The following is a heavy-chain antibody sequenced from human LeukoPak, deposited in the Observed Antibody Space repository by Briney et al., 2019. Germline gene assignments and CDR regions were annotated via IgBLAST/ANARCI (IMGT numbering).Heavy chain of an antibody. J-gene: IGHJ6*02. CDR3: ARDRYYGMDV. Sequence: GGSLRLSCAASGFTFSSYWMHWVRHAPGRGLVWVARLNADGSTPNYAASVKGRFTISRDNAKKTLYLQMNSLRAEDTAVYYCARDRYYGMDVWGQGTTVTVSS. V-gene: IGHV3-74*01. CDR1: GFTFSSYW. CDR2: LNADGSTP.